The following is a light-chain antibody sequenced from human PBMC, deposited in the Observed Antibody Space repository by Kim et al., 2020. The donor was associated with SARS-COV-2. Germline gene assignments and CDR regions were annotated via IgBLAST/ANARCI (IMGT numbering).Light chain of an antibody. V-gene: IGKV1-5*03. CDR2: RAS. J-gene: IGKJ1*01. CDR3: QQYNDNSPRT. Sequence: DIQMTQSPSTLSASVGDRVTITCRASQGISSWLAWYQQKPGKAPNLLIYRASSLESGVPSRFSGRGSGTEFTLTISSLQPDDFATYYCQQYNDNSPRTFGQGTKVDIK. CDR1: QGISSW.